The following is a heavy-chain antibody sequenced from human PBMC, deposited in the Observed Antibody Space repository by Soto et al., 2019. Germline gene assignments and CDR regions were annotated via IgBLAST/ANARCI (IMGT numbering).Heavy chain of an antibody. CDR2: ISGGSGST. J-gene: IGHJ4*02. CDR1: GFPFSSYG. CDR3: ARLGRYSFGPGY. D-gene: IGHD5-18*01. V-gene: IGHV3-23*01. Sequence: GGSLRLSCATSGFPFSSYGMSWVRQAPGKGLEWVSSISGGSGSTYYADSVKGRFTISRDTSKNTLYLQMNSLRAEDTAVYHCARLGRYSFGPGYWGQGTLVTVSS.